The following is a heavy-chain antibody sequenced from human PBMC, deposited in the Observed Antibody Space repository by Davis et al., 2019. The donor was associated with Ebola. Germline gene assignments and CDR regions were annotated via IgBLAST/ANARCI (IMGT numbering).Heavy chain of an antibody. J-gene: IGHJ4*02. CDR1: GGSISSGGYY. Sequence: LRLSCTVSGGSISSGGYYWNWIRQHPGKGLEWIGYIYYSGSTNYNPSLKSRVTISVDTSKNQFSLKLSSVTAADTAVYYCARGLSNSQVDYWGQGTLVTVSS. CDR2: IYYSGST. CDR3: ARGLSNSQVDY. V-gene: IGHV4-31*03. D-gene: IGHD4-23*01.